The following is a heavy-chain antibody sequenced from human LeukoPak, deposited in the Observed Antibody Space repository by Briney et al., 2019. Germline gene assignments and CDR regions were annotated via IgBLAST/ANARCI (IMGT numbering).Heavy chain of an antibody. CDR3: ARTLGYCSGGSCYFDY. CDR2: ISSSGSTI. D-gene: IGHD2-15*01. V-gene: IGHV3-48*03. CDR1: GFTFSSYE. J-gene: IGHJ4*02. Sequence: GGSLRLSCAASGFTFSSYEMNWVRQAPGKGLEWVSYISSSGSTIYYADSVKGRFTISRDNAKNSLYLQMNSLRAEDTAVYYCARTLGYCSGGSCYFDYWGQGTLVTVSS.